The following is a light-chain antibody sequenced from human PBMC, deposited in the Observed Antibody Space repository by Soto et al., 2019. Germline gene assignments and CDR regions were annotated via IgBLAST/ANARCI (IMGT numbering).Light chain of an antibody. CDR3: QSYDSSLSGYV. CDR1: SSNIGAGYD. CDR2: GNS. Sequence: QSVLTQPPSVSGAPGQGVTISCTGSSSNIGAGYDVHWYQRLPGTAPKLLIYGNSNRPSGVPDRFSGSKSGTSASLAITGLQAEDEADYYCQSYDSSLSGYVFGTGTKVTVL. J-gene: IGLJ1*01. V-gene: IGLV1-40*01.